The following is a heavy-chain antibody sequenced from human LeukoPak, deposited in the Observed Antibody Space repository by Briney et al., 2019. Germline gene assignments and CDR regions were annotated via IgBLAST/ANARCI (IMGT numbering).Heavy chain of an antibody. CDR3: AKGRGGAVAGHDY. D-gene: IGHD6-19*01. J-gene: IGHJ4*02. CDR2: ITGSDGST. V-gene: IGHV3-23*01. CDR1: GFTFSSYA. Sequence: GGSLRLSCAASGFTFSSYAMSWVRQAPGKGLQWVSTITGSDGSTYYADSVKGRFTISRDNSENTLYLQMSSLSAEDTAVYYCAKGRGGAVAGHDYWGQGTLATVSS.